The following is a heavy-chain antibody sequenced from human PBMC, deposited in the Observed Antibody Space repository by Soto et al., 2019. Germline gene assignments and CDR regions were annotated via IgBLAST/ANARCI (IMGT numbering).Heavy chain of an antibody. Sequence: QVQLVESGGGVVQPGRSLRLSCAGSGFTFSNYGLHWVRQAPGKGLEWVAVISYDGSHTYYADSVKGRFTISRDNSNNLLYLQMDRLRAEDTAVYYCAKDGAPRYCSRSSCHPAGAYWGQGTLVTVSS. J-gene: IGHJ4*02. CDR1: GFTFSNYG. D-gene: IGHD2-15*01. CDR3: AKDGAPRYCSRSSCHPAGAY. V-gene: IGHV3-30*18. CDR2: ISYDGSHT.